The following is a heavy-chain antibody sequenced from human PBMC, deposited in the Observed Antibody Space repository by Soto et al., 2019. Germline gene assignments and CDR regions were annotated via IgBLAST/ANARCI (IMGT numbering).Heavy chain of an antibody. V-gene: IGHV4-59*01. CDR3: ARGRAYDSSGYPLFDY. J-gene: IGHJ4*02. CDR1: GGSISSYY. CDR2: IYYSGST. Sequence: QVQLQESGPGLVKPSETLSLTCTVSGGSISSYYWSWIRQPPGKGLEWIGYIYYSGSTNYNPSLKRRVPISLDTSKTRVSLQLISVAAVDTAVYHCARGRAYDSSGYPLFDYWGQGTLVTVSS. D-gene: IGHD3-22*01.